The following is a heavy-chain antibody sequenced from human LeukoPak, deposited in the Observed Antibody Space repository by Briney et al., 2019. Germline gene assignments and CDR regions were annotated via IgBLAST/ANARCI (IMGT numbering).Heavy chain of an antibody. CDR1: GFTFSSHG. J-gene: IGHJ4*02. CDR2: IWPDGSIK. Sequence: GGSLRLSCAASGFTFSSHGMHWVRQAPGKGLEWVAVIWPDGSIKYYAESAKGRFTISRDNSKSTPYLQMNSLRAEDTAVYYCARAIDSYGFYDSWGQGTLVAVSS. D-gene: IGHD5-18*01. V-gene: IGHV3-33*01. CDR3: ARAIDSYGFYDS.